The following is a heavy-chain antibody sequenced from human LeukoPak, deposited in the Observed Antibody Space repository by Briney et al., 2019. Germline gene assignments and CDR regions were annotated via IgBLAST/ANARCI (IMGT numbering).Heavy chain of an antibody. D-gene: IGHD3-10*01. CDR2: VNHSGST. CDR3: ARTRYYYNSRSYGAPYYFDY. V-gene: IGHV4-34*01. Sequence: SETLSLTCAVYGGSFSDYWWTWIRQSPGKGLEWIGEVNHSGSTNYNPSLKSRVTISVDTSKNQFSLKLSSVTAADTAVYYCARTRYYYNSRSYGAPYYFDYWGQGTLVTVSS. J-gene: IGHJ4*02. CDR1: GGSFSDYW.